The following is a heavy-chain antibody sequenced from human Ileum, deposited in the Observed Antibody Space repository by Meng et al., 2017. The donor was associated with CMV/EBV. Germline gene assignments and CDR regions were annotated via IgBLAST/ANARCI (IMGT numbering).Heavy chain of an antibody. CDR3: ARAKDIIVVPAGYGMDV. CDR1: GFTFSSYT. D-gene: IGHD2-2*01. CDR2: ISTSGTYI. J-gene: IGHJ6*02. V-gene: IGHV3-21*01. Sequence: GESLKISCAASGFTFSSYTMNWVRQAPGKGLEWVASISTSGTYIYYAESLKGRFTISRDNAKNSLDLHMNSLSAEDTAVYYCARAKDIIVVPAGYGMDVWGRGTTVTVSS.